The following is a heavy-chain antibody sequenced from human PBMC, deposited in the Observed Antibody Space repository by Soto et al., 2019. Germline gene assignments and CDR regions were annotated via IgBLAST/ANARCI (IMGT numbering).Heavy chain of an antibody. CDR1: GFTFTHSG. CDR2: IWHVENNK. Sequence: GGSLRLSCAASGFTFTHSGMTWVRQAPGKGLEWVAVIWHVENNKFYADSVKGRFTISRDNSKNTLYLQMNSLRAEDTAVYYCARIYTVLDAFDIWGQGTMVTVSS. CDR3: ARIYTVLDAFDI. V-gene: IGHV3-33*01. D-gene: IGHD4-17*01. J-gene: IGHJ3*02.